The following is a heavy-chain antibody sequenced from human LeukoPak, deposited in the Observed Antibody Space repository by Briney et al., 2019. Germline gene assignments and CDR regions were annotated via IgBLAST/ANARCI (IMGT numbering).Heavy chain of an antibody. D-gene: IGHD3-10*01. J-gene: IGHJ4*02. Sequence: GRSLRLSCAASGFSFNSYGMHWVRQAPGKGLEWVAVISYDGSIKYYADSVKGRFTISRDNSKNTLYPHMNSLRAEDTVVYYCARGLWGDGSGSYYPTLDYWGRGTLVTVSS. CDR2: ISYDGSIK. CDR1: GFSFNSYG. V-gene: IGHV3-33*01. CDR3: ARGLWGDGSGSYYPTLDY.